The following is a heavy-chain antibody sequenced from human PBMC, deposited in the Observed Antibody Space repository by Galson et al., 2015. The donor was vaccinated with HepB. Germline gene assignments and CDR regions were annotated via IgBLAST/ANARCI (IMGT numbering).Heavy chain of an antibody. CDR3: ARDHVDTAMVIYFDY. CDR2: INPSGGST. D-gene: IGHD5-18*01. Sequence: SCKASGYTFTSYYMHWVRQAPGQGLEWMGIINPSGGSTSYAQKFQGRVTMTRDTSTSTVYMELSSLRSEDTAVYYCARDHVDTAMVIYFDYWGQGTLVTVSS. V-gene: IGHV1-46*01. J-gene: IGHJ4*02. CDR1: GYTFTSYY.